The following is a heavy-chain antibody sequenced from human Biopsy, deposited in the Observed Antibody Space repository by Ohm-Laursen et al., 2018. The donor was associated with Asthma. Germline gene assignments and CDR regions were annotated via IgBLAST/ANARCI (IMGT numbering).Heavy chain of an antibody. J-gene: IGHJ4*02. CDR2: ISGSGGST. D-gene: IGHD1-26*01. Sequence: SLRLSCAASGFTFSSYAMSWVRQAPGKGLEWVSAISGSGGSTYNADSVKGRFTISRDNSKNTLYLQMNSLRAEDTAVYYCAKDNRHSGSYFDYWGQGTLVTVSS. CDR3: AKDNRHSGSYFDY. V-gene: IGHV3-23*01. CDR1: GFTFSSYA.